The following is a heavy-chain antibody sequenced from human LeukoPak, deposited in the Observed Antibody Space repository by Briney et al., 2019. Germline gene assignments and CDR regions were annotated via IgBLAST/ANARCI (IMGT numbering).Heavy chain of an antibody. CDR3: AREVAGLSY. CDR1: GGSFSGYY. V-gene: IGHV4-34*01. CDR2: INHSGST. D-gene: IGHD6-19*01. Sequence: SETLSLTCAVYGGSFSGYYWSWIRQPPGKGLEWIGEINHSGSTNYNPSLKSRVTISVDTSKNQFSLKLSSVTAADSAVYYCAREVAGLSYWGQGTLVTVSS. J-gene: IGHJ4*02.